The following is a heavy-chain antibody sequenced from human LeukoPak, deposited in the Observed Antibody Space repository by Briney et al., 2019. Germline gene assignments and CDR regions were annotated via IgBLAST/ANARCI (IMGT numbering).Heavy chain of an antibody. CDR2: IIPILGIA. J-gene: IGHJ4*02. CDR1: GGTFRSYA. CDR3: ARDISGPNTVVTPGYFDY. Sequence: ASVKVSCKASGGTFRSYAISWVRQAPGQGLEWMGRIIPILGIANYAQKFQGRVTITADKSTSTAYMELSSLRSEDTAVYYCARDISGPNTVVTPGYFDYWGQGTQVTVSS. D-gene: IGHD4-23*01. V-gene: IGHV1-69*04.